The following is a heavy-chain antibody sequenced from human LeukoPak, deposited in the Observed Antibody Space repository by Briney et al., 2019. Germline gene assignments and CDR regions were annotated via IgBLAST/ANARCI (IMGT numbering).Heavy chain of an antibody. D-gene: IGHD3-10*01. CDR1: GGTFSSYA. V-gene: IGHV1-18*01. J-gene: IGHJ6*03. Sequence: ASVKVSCKASGGTFSSYAISWVRQAPGQGLEWMGWISAYNGNTNYAQKLQGRVTMTTDTSTSTAYMELRSLRSDDTAVYYCARDGAWFGELFGYYYYYYMDVWGKGTTVTVSS. CDR2: ISAYNGNT. CDR3: ARDGAWFGELFGYYYYYYMDV.